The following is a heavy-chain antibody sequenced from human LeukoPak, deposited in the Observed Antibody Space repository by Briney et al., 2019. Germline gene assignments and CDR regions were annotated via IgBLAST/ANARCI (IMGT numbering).Heavy chain of an antibody. CDR3: ARDSGLGAHI. CDR2: ISSGSSYI. V-gene: IGHV3-21*01. Sequence: GGSLRLSCAASGFTFSSYSMNWVRQAPGKGLEWVSSISSGSSYIYYADSVKGRFTISRDNAKNSLYLQMNSLRAEDTAVYYCARDSGLGAHIWGQGTMVTVSS. D-gene: IGHD1-26*01. CDR1: GFTFSSYS. J-gene: IGHJ3*02.